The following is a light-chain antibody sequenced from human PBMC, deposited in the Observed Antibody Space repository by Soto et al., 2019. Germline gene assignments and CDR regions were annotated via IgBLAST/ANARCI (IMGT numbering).Light chain of an antibody. CDR1: SSNIGANT. Sequence: QSVLTQSPSASGTPGQRVTISCSGGSSNIGANTVNWYQHISGAAPKLLIYSYNERPSGVPDRFSGSKSGTSASLAISGLQSEDEADYYCAAWDDSLNAVVFGGGTQLTVL. CDR2: SYN. CDR3: AAWDDSLNAVV. V-gene: IGLV1-44*01. J-gene: IGLJ2*01.